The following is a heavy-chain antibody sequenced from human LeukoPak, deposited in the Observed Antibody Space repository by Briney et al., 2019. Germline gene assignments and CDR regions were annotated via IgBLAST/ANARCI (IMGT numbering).Heavy chain of an antibody. J-gene: IGHJ4*02. CDR3: AREHMTRVTLDY. CDR1: GYTFTGYY. D-gene: IGHD4-17*01. Sequence: VASVKVSCKASGYTFTGYYMHWVRQAPGQGLEWMGWIYPNSGGTKYAQKFQGRVTMTRDTSISTAYLELSRLRSDDTAVYYCAREHMTRVTLDYWGQGTLVTVSS. CDR2: IYPNSGGT. V-gene: IGHV1-2*02.